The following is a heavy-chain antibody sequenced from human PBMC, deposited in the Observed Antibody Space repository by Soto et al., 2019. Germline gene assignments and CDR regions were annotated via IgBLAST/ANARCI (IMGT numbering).Heavy chain of an antibody. Sequence: EVQLVESGGGLVQPGGSLRLSCAASGFTFSSYEMNWVRQAPGKGLEWVSYISSSSSYIYYADSVKGRFTISRDNAKNSLYLQMSSLRAEDTAVYYCARVHYYDSSAYYLWGQGTLVTVSS. J-gene: IGHJ4*02. CDR2: ISSSSSYI. CDR1: GFTFSSYE. CDR3: ARVHYYDSSAYYL. V-gene: IGHV3-48*03. D-gene: IGHD3-22*01.